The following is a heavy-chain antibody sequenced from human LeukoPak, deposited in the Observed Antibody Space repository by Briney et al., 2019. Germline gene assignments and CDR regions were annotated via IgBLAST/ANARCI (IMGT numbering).Heavy chain of an antibody. CDR2: ISHSSSTI. V-gene: IGHV3-11*04. CDR1: GFIFRDYY. Sequence: GSPRLSCAASGFIFRDYYMSWIRQAPGKGLEWVSYISHSSSTIYYADSVRGRFTISRDNAKSSLYLQMNSLRVEDTAVYSCARDYVWGSPNDYWGQGTLVTVSS. J-gene: IGHJ4*02. D-gene: IGHD3-16*01. CDR3: ARDYVWGSPNDY.